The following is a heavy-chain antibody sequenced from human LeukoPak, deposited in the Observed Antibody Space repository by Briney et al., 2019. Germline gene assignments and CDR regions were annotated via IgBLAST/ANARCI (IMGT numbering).Heavy chain of an antibody. CDR2: ISSSGSTI. D-gene: IGHD4-17*01. CDR3: ARVVGDYVFWRDYYYGMDV. J-gene: IGHJ6*02. CDR1: GFTFSSYE. Sequence: GGSLRLSCAASGFTFSSYEMNWVRQAPGKGLEWVSYISSSGSTIYYADSVKGRFTISRDNAKNSLYLQMNSLRAEDTAVYYCARVVGDYVFWRDYYYGMDVWGQGTTVTVSS. V-gene: IGHV3-48*03.